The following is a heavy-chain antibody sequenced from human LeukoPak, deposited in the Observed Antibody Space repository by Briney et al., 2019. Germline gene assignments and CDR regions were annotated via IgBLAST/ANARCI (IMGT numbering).Heavy chain of an antibody. D-gene: IGHD4-23*01. V-gene: IGHV3-23*01. Sequence: GGSLRLSCAASGFTFSNYAMTWVRQAPGKGLEWISVIGRGGGDIQYADSVKGRFTISRDNSKNTLYRQMNSLRAEDTAVYYCAKYAPPTTVVTRYFDYWGQGILVTVS. CDR3: AKYAPPTTVVTRYFDY. CDR2: IGRGGGDI. CDR1: GFTFSNYA. J-gene: IGHJ4*02.